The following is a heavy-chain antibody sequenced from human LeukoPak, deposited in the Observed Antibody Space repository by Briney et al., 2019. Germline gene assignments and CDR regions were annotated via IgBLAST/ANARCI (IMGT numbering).Heavy chain of an antibody. CDR2: ISWISGSI. Sequence: PGGSLRLFCAASGFTFDDYALHWVRQAPGKGLEYVSGISWISGSIACADSVEDRFTFSRDNAKNSLYLQMNSLRPEDTDLYYCGKGYGSGLPYGMDVWGQGTTVTVSS. J-gene: IGHJ6*02. CDR1: GFTFDDYA. V-gene: IGHV3-9*01. CDR3: GKGYGSGLPYGMDV. D-gene: IGHD4-17*01.